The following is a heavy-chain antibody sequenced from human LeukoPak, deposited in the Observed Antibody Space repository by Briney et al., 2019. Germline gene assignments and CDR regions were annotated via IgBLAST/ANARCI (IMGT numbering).Heavy chain of an antibody. CDR3: AGATTVTTRWFDP. D-gene: IGHD4-11*01. J-gene: IGHJ5*02. CDR1: GGSISSYY. Sequence: PETLSLTCTVSGGSISSYYWSWIRQPPGKGLEWIGYIYTSGSTNYNPSLKSRVTISVDTSKNQFSLKLSSVTAADTAVYYCAGATTVTTRWFDPWGQGTLVTVSS. CDR2: IYTSGST. V-gene: IGHV4-4*09.